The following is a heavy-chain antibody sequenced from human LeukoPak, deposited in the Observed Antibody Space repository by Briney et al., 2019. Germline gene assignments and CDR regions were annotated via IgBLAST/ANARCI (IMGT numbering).Heavy chain of an antibody. D-gene: IGHD4-17*01. CDR2: IYYSGST. CDR1: GGSISSYY. J-gene: IGHJ4*02. Sequence: PSETLSLTCTVSGGSISSYYWNWIRQPPGKGLEWIGYIYYSGSTNYNPSLKSRVTISVDTSKNQFSLKLSSVTAADTAVYYCARMGNPATVTTDYWGQGTLVTVSS. V-gene: IGHV4-59*08. CDR3: ARMGNPATVTTDY.